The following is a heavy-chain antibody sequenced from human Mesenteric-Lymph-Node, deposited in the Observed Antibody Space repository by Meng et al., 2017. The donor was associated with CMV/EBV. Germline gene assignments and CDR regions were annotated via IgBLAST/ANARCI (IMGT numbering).Heavy chain of an antibody. CDR2: ISFDGSNK. V-gene: IGHV3-30*03. D-gene: IGHD6-13*01. CDR1: GLTFSSYG. J-gene: IGHJ6*02. Sequence: GGSLRLSCAASGLTFSSYGMHWVRQAPGKGLEWVAVISFDGSNKYYADSVTGRFTISRDNSKNTLHLQMNSLRAEDTALYYCARGDGSSWYSLYGMDVWGQGTTVTVSS. CDR3: ARGDGSSWYSLYGMDV.